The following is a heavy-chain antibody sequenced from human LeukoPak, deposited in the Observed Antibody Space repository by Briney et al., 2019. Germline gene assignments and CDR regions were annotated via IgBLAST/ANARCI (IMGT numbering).Heavy chain of an antibody. CDR2: ISGSGGST. V-gene: IGHV3-23*01. J-gene: IGHJ4*02. D-gene: IGHD3-22*01. CDR1: GFTFTSYN. Sequence: GGSLRLSCAASGFTFTSYNMNWVRQAPGKGLEWVSDISGSGGSTYYADSVKGRFTISRDNSKNTLYLQMNSLRAEDTAVYYCARLDSSGFDYWGQGTLVTVSS. CDR3: ARLDSSGFDY.